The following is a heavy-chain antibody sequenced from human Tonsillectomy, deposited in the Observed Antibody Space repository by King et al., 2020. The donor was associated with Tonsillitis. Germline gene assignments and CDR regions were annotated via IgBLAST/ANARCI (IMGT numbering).Heavy chain of an antibody. J-gene: IGHJ6*03. CDR2: INPSGGSK. CDR1: GYTFTSYY. D-gene: IGHD3-10*01. Sequence: QLVQSGAEVKKPGASVKVSCKASGYTFTSYYMHWVRQAPGQRLVWMGIINPSGGSKIYAQKFQGRVTMTRDTSTSTDYMELSSLRSEDTAIYYCAGEQGGSGNYYYYYMDVWGKGTTVTVSS. CDR3: AGEQGGSGNYYYYYMDV. V-gene: IGHV1-46*01.